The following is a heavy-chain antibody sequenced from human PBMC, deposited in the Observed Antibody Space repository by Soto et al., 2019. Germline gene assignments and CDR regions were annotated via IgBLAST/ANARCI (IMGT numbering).Heavy chain of an antibody. V-gene: IGHV3-7*05. CDR2: IKQDGSEK. J-gene: IGHJ4*02. D-gene: IGHD4-17*01. Sequence: GGSLRLSCAASGFTFSSYWMSWVRQAPGKGLEWVANIKQDGSEKYYVDSVKGRFTISRDNAKNSLYLQMNSLRAEDTAVYYCATLFPPTWGDYGRYFDYWGQGTLVTVSS. CDR1: GFTFSSYW. CDR3: ATLFPPTWGDYGRYFDY.